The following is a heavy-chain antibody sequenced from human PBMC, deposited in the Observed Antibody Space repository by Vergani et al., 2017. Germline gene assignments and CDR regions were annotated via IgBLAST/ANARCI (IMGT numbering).Heavy chain of an antibody. CDR2: IIPMFGAP. V-gene: IGHV1-69*13. CDR1: GGTFSSNS. Sequence: QGQLAQSGAEVKKPGSSVKVSCKASGGTFSSNSISWVRQAPGQGLEWMGGIIPMFGAPKYAQGFQGRVTITADESTSTGHMELNSLKSEDTAIYYCARSPTVTKFWYFDLWGRGTLVTVSS. CDR3: ARSPTVTKFWYFDL. J-gene: IGHJ2*01. D-gene: IGHD4-17*01.